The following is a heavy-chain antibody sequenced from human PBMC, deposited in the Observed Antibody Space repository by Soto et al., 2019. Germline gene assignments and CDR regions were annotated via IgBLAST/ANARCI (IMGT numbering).Heavy chain of an antibody. CDR1: GGSISSGDYY. CDR3: ARTEIVVVITKLWFGMDV. Sequence: SETLSLTCTVSGGSISSGDYYWSWIRQPPGKGLEWIGYIYYSGSTYYNPSLKSRVTISVDTSKNQFSLKLSSVTAADTAVYYCARTEIVVVITKLWFGMDVWGQGTTVTVSS. J-gene: IGHJ6*02. CDR2: IYYSGST. D-gene: IGHD3-22*01. V-gene: IGHV4-30-4*01.